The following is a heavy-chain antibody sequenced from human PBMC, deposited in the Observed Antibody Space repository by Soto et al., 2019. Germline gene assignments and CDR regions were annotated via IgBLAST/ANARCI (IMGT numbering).Heavy chain of an antibody. D-gene: IGHD3-10*01. Sequence: PSEPLRFSCSASGVTFNSYAMSWVRPAPGRGLGWVSDISGSGRSTYYADSVKGRFTVSRDNSKNTLYLQMNSLRAEDTAVYYCAKADGGSPGYYGMDVWGQGTTVTVSS. CDR2: ISGSGRST. V-gene: IGHV3-23*01. CDR1: GVTFNSYA. CDR3: AKADGGSPGYYGMDV. J-gene: IGHJ6*02.